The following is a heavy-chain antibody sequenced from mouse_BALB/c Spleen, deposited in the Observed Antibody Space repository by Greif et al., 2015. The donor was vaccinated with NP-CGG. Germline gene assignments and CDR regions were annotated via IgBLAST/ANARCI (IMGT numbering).Heavy chain of an antibody. J-gene: IGHJ3*01. V-gene: IGHV3-2*02. CDR3: ARLYGNSIFAY. CDR2: ISYSGST. D-gene: IGHD2-10*02. CDR1: GYSITSDYA. Sequence: EVQGVESEPGLVKPSQSLSLTCTVTGYSITSDYAWNWIRQFPGNKLEWMGYISYSGSTSYNPSLKSRISITRDTSKNQFFLQLNSVTTEDTATYYCARLYGNSIFAYWGQGTLVTVSA.